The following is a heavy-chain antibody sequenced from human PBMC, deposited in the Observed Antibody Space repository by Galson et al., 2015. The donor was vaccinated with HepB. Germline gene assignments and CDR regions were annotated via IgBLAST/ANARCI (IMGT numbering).Heavy chain of an antibody. CDR1: GFTFSSYA. J-gene: IGHJ5*02. V-gene: IGHV3-30-3*01. D-gene: IGHD2-2*01. CDR3: ARGEGTVPAAGPFDP. CDR2: ISYDGSNK. Sequence: SLRLSCAASGFTFSSYAMHWVRQAPGKGLEWVAVISYDGSNKYCADSVKGRFTISRDNSKNTLYLQMNSLRAEDTAVYYCARGEGTVPAAGPFDPWGQGTLVTVSS.